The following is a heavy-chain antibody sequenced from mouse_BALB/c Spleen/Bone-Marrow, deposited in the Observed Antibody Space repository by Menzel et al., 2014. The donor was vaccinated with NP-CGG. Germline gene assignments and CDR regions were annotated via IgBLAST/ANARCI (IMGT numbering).Heavy chain of an antibody. V-gene: IGHV1-69*02. D-gene: IGHD1-1*01. CDR1: GYTFTNYW. CDR2: IEPSDSYT. J-gene: IGHJ2*02. CDR3: ARARPTVAPDY. Sequence: VKLVESGAEVVKPGASVKVSCKASGYTFTNYWMQWVKQRPGQGLEWIGEIEPSDSYTNYNQDFKGKATLTVDKSSSTAFMHLSSRTSEDSAVYYCARARPTVAPDYWGQPTSLTDSS.